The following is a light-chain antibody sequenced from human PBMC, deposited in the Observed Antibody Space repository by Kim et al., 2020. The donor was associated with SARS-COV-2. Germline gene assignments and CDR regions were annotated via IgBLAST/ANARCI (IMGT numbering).Light chain of an antibody. CDR2: EIN. V-gene: IGLV2-8*01. CDR1: SSDVGGYNF. CDR3: SSYAGSNMV. J-gene: IGLJ2*01. Sequence: PGQSVATSCTGTSSDVGGYNFVSWYQQHPGKAPKLIIYEINKRPSGVPDRFSGSKSGNTASLTVSGLQTEDEAYYHCSSYAGSNMVFGGGTKVTVL.